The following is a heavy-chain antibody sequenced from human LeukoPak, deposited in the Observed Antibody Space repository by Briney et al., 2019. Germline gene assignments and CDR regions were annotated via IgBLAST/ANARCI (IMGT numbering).Heavy chain of an antibody. CDR1: GFTFSLYS. CDR3: ARDGLLYSSSWYYFDY. J-gene: IGHJ4*02. CDR2: ISSSSSYI. V-gene: IGHV3-21*01. D-gene: IGHD6-13*01. Sequence: GGSLRLSCAASGFTFSLYSMNWVRQAPGKGLEWVSSISSSSSYIYYADSVKGRFTISRDNSKNTLYLQMNSLRAEDTAVYYCARDGLLYSSSWYYFDYWGQGTLVTVSS.